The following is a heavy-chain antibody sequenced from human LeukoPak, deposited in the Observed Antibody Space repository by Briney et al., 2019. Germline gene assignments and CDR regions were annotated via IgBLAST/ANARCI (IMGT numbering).Heavy chain of an antibody. Sequence: HPGGSLRLSCAASGFTFSSYWMSWVRQAPGKGLEWVANIKQDGSEKYYADSVKGRFTISRDNSKNTLYLQMNSLRAEDTAVYYCAKVLSGSYFLYYFDYWGQGTLVTVSS. CDR2: IKQDGSEK. V-gene: IGHV3-7*01. CDR1: GFTFSSYW. J-gene: IGHJ4*02. D-gene: IGHD1-26*01. CDR3: AKVLSGSYFLYYFDY.